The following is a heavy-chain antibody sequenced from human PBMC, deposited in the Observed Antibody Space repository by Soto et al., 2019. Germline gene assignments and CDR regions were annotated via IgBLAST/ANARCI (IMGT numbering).Heavy chain of an antibody. V-gene: IGHV1-18*01. D-gene: IGHD1-26*01. CDR2: ISAYNGNT. CDR3: ARDAAVGLFDY. Sequence: QVQLVQSGAEVKKPGASVKVSCKASGYTFTSYGISWVRQAPGQGLEWMGWISAYNGNTNYAQKLQGRVTMPTDTSTSTAYMELRGVRSADTAVYYCARDAAVGLFDYWGQGTLVTFSS. CDR1: GYTFTSYG. J-gene: IGHJ4*02.